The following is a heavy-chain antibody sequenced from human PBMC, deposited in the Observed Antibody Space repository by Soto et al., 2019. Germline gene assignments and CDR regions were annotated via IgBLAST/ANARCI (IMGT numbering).Heavy chain of an antibody. Sequence: GGSLRLSCAASGFTFSSYAMSWVRQAPGKGLEWVSAISGSGGSTYYADSVKGRFTISRDNSKNTLYLQMNSLRAEDTAVYYCAKTPPAMIVVVINFWFDPWGQGTLVNVSS. V-gene: IGHV3-23*01. J-gene: IGHJ5*02. CDR2: ISGSGGST. D-gene: IGHD3-22*01. CDR1: GFTFSSYA. CDR3: AKTPPAMIVVVINFWFDP.